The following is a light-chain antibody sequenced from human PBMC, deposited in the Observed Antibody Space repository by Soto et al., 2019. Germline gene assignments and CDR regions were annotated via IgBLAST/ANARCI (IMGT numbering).Light chain of an antibody. CDR2: EVN. CDR3: RSYTSSSTWV. V-gene: IGLV2-14*01. CDR1: SSDVGGYDY. Sequence: QSALTQPASVSGSPGQSITISCTGTSSDVGGYDYVSWYQQHPGKAPKLMISEVNNRPSGVSDRFSGSKSGNTASLTISGLQADDEADYYCRSYTSSSTWVFGGGTKVTVL. J-gene: IGLJ3*02.